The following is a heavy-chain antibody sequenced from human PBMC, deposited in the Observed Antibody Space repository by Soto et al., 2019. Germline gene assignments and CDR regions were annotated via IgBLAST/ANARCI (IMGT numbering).Heavy chain of an antibody. D-gene: IGHD6-19*01. V-gene: IGHV3-30*18. CDR1: GFSVATTG. CDR2: TSYSGTAR. Sequence: QEQLLESGGGVVQPGGSLKLACAASGFSVATTGMHWVRQAPGKGLEWVAMTSYSGTARHYADSVQGQFTISRDSAKNSLYLQMSSLRLEDTAIYYCAKDWGSGAWFNWFNPWGQGVLVTVSS. J-gene: IGHJ5*02. CDR3: AKDWGSGAWFNWFNP.